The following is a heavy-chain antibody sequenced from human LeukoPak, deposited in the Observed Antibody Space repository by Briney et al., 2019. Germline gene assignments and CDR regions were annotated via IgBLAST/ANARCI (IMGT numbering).Heavy chain of an antibody. D-gene: IGHD3-10*01. CDR3: ARVHTLYGSGSGYYYYMDV. J-gene: IGHJ6*03. Sequence: PSETLSLTCTVSGGSISSGSYYWSWIRQPAGKGLEWIGRIYTSGSTNYNPSLKGRVTISVDTSKNQFSLKLSSVTAADTAVYYCARVHTLYGSGSGYYYYMDVWGKGTTVTVSS. CDR2: IYTSGST. CDR1: GGSISSGSYY. V-gene: IGHV4-61*02.